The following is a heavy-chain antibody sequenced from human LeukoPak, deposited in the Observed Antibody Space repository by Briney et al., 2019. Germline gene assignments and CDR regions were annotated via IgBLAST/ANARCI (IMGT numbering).Heavy chain of an antibody. CDR1: DDSISDYY. J-gene: IGHJ4*02. V-gene: IGHV4-59*01. Sequence: SETPSLTCTVSDDSISDYYRGWIRQPPGKGLEWIGYLHNSGTSTYNPSLKSRVTISADTSKNQFSLKLNSLTTADTAVYYCTRGAGWLIDYWGQGILVTVSS. CDR3: TRGAGWLIDY. CDR2: LHNSGTS. D-gene: IGHD3-16*01.